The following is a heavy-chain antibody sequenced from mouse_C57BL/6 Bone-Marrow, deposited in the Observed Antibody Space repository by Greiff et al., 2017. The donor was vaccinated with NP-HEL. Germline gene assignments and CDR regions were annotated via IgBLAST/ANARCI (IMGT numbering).Heavy chain of an antibody. V-gene: IGHV10-1*01. CDR1: GFSFNTYA. J-gene: IGHJ3*01. CDR3: VRQGNYYDYAWFAY. D-gene: IGHD2-4*01. CDR2: IRSKSNNYAT. Sequence: EVMLVESGGGLVQPKGSLKLSCAASGFSFNTYAMNWVRQAPGKGLAWVARIRSKSNNYATYYADSVKDRFTISRDDSESMLYLQMNNLKTEDTAMYYCVRQGNYYDYAWFAYWGQGTLVTVSA.